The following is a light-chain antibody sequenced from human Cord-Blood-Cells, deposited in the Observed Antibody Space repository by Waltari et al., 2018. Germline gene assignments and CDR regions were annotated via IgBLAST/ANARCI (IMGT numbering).Light chain of an antibody. CDR3: SSYTSSSTVV. V-gene: IGLV2-14*01. CDR2: DVS. J-gene: IGLJ2*01. CDR1: SSDVGGYNY. Sequence: SALTQPASVSGSPGQSITISCTGTSSDVGGYNYVSWYQQHPGKAPKLMIYDVSNRPSGVSNRFSGSKSGHTASLTISGLQAEDEADYYCSSYTSSSTVVFGGGTKLTIL.